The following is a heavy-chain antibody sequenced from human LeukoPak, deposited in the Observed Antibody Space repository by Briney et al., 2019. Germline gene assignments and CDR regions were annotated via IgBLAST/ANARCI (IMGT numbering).Heavy chain of an antibody. Sequence: SETLSLTCSVSDDSITMYYWTWIRQPPGKGLEWIGYVDHTGSTNFNPSLNGRVSISRDTTKNLFSLRLRSVTAADTAVYYCASVRRGFGESSKYYSYYYMDVWGNGTTVPIS. CDR3: ASVRRGFGESSKYYSYYYMDV. CDR1: DDSITMYY. D-gene: IGHD3-10*01. V-gene: IGHV4-59*08. CDR2: VDHTGST. J-gene: IGHJ6*03.